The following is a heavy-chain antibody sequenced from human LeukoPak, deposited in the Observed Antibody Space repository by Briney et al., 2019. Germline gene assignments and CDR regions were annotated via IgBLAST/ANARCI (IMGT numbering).Heavy chain of an antibody. CDR2: IFTSGSA. CDR1: GGSISKYY. D-gene: IGHD3-3*01. Sequence: SETLSLTCTVSGGSISKYYLSWIRQPAGKGLEWIGRIFTSGSATSSSSLKSRVTISVDTSKNQFSLKLSSVTAADTAVYYCARGRFALRFDPWGQGTLVTVSS. V-gene: IGHV4-4*07. CDR3: ARGRFALRFDP. J-gene: IGHJ5*02.